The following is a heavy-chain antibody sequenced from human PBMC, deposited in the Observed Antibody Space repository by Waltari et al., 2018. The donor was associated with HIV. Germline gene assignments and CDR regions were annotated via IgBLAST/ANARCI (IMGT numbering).Heavy chain of an antibody. CDR1: GESFSGYY. J-gene: IGHJ4*02. V-gene: IGHV4-34*01. D-gene: IGHD3-22*01. CDR2: LNHSECT. Sequence: QVQLQQWGAGLLKPSETLSLTCAVYGESFSGYYWTWIRQPPGEGLEWLGELNHSECTNSNPSLKRRVTMSVDTSKNQFSLKLNSVIAADTAVYYWARGLKNYDSSGYKVGYYFDFWGQGTLVTVSS. CDR3: ARGLKNYDSSGYKVGYYFDF.